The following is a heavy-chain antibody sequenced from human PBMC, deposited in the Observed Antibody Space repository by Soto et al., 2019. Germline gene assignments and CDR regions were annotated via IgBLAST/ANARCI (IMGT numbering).Heavy chain of an antibody. CDR3: ARVGLNSSGPFDP. CDR2: IIPIFGTA. Sequence: SVKVSCKASGGTFSSYAISWVRQAPGQGLEWMGGIIPIFGTANYAQKFQGRVTITADESTSTAYMELSSLRSEDTAVYYCARVGLNSSGPFDPWGQGTLVTVSS. D-gene: IGHD6-19*01. V-gene: IGHV1-69*13. J-gene: IGHJ5*02. CDR1: GGTFSSYA.